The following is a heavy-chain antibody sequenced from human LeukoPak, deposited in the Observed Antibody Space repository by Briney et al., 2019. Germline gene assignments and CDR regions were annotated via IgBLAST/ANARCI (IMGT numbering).Heavy chain of an antibody. CDR1: GGSISSYY. CDR3: ARAPYYYDSSGYDY. J-gene: IGHJ4*02. V-gene: IGHV4-4*07. CDR2: IYTSGST. D-gene: IGHD3-22*01. Sequence: SETLSLTCTVSGGSISSYYWSWIRQPAGKGLEWIGRIYTSGSTNYNPSLKSRVTISVDTSKNQFSLKLSSVTAADMAVYYCARAPYYYDSSGYDYWGQGTLVTVSS.